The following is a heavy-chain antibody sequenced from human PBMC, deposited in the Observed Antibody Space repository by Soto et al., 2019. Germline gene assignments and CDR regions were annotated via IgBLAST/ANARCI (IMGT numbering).Heavy chain of an antibody. CDR1: GYTFTNYG. J-gene: IGHJ6*02. CDR3: ARDLYIRSRYPVMDV. CDR2: ISADSGNT. D-gene: IGHD6-13*01. Sequence: QVQLVQSGAEVKKPGASVKVSCKASGYTFTNYGVSWVRQAPGQGLEWMGWISADSGNTKYTQNLQGRVDMTTDAATSTAYMELRSLSSDDTAVYYCARDLYIRSRYPVMDVWGQGTTVTVSS. V-gene: IGHV1-18*01.